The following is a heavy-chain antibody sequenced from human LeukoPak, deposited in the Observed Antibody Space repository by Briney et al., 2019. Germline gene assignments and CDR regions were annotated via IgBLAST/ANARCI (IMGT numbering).Heavy chain of an antibody. CDR1: GFTVSSNY. CDR2: IYSGGST. CDR3: ARLLSSSGWYWFDP. Sequence: PGGSLRLSCAGSGFTVSSNYMRWVRQAPGKGLEWGSVIYSGGSTYYADSVKGRFTISRDKSKNTLYLQMNSLRAEDTAVYYCARLLSSSGWYWFDPWGQGTLVTVSS. D-gene: IGHD6-19*01. V-gene: IGHV3-66*02. J-gene: IGHJ5*02.